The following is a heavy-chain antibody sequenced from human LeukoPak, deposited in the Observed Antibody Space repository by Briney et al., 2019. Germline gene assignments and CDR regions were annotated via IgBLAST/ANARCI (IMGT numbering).Heavy chain of an antibody. CDR1: GYTFTSYY. Sequence: EASVKVSCKASGYTFTSYYMHWVRQAPGQGLEWMGIINPSGGSTSYAQKFQGRVTMTRDMSTSTVYMELSSLRSEDTAVYYCAREVRGGSGLDYYYYMDVWGKGTTVTVSS. D-gene: IGHD3-10*01. J-gene: IGHJ6*03. CDR3: AREVRGGSGLDYYYYMDV. CDR2: INPSGGST. V-gene: IGHV1-46*01.